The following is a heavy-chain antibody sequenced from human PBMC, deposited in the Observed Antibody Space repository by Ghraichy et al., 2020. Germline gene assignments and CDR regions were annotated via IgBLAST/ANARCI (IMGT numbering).Heavy chain of an antibody. J-gene: IGHJ4*02. CDR2: ISSSGGST. CDR1: GFTFSSYA. D-gene: IGHD2-2*02. Sequence: GGSLRLSCAASGFTFSSYAMSWVRQAPGKGLEWVSAISSSGGSTYYADSLKGRFTISRDNSKNTLYLQMNSLRAEDTAVYYCAKEDLWCSGTSCYTRSFDYWGQGTLVTVSS. V-gene: IGHV3-23*01. CDR3: AKEDLWCSGTSCYTRSFDY.